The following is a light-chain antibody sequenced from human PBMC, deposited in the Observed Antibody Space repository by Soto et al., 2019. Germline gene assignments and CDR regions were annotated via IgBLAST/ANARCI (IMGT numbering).Light chain of an antibody. J-gene: IGKJ3*01. CDR1: QGITVW. CDR3: QLAHTFPFP. Sequence: DIQMTQSPSSVSASVGSTVTITCRASQGITVWLAWYQQRPGKAPKLLIYGATGLQSGVPSRFRGGGSGADFTLTITHLPPEDFATYYCQLAHTFPFPFGPGTKVDV. CDR2: GAT. V-gene: IGKV1D-12*01.